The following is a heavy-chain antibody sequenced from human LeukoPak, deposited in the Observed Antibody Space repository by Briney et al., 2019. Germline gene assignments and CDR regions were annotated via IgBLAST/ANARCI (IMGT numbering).Heavy chain of an antibody. CDR3: AQGYIRFGGYSGYDHFDY. CDR2: ISWNSGSI. CDR1: GFTFEDYA. V-gene: IGHV3-9*01. Sequence: GGSLRLSCAASGFTFEDYAMHWVRQAPGKGLEWVSSISWNSGSIYYADSVKGRFTISRDNSKNSLYLQMNSLRAEDTALYYCAQGYIRFGGYSGYDHFDYWGQGTLVTVSS. J-gene: IGHJ4*02. D-gene: IGHD5-12*01.